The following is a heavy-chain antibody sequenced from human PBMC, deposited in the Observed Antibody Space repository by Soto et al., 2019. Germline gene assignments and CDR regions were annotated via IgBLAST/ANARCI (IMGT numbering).Heavy chain of an antibody. CDR2: IYHSGST. V-gene: IGHV4-39*01. CDR1: GGSINSYSYY. J-gene: IGHJ4*02. Sequence: QVQLQESGPGLVKPSETLSLTCSVSGGSINSYSYYWAWNRQPPGKALQWIGSIYHSGSTDYNPSLKNRDTIPVETYKNKFSLELISVTAADTDVYYCARLVGYAYGRGDNWGQGTLVTVSA. CDR3: ARLVGYAYGRGDN. D-gene: IGHD3-10*02.